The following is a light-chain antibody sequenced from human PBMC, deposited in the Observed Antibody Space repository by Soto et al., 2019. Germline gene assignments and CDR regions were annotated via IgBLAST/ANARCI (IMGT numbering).Light chain of an antibody. J-gene: IGKJ4*01. CDR3: QQRSTT. CDR1: QSVGTY. V-gene: IGKV3-11*01. Sequence: EIVLTQSPATLSLSPGERATLSCRASQSVGTYLAWYQQKPGQAPRLLMYDASNRATGIPARFRGSGSGTDFTLTTSSLEPEDFAVYYCQQRSTTFGGGTKVDIK. CDR2: DAS.